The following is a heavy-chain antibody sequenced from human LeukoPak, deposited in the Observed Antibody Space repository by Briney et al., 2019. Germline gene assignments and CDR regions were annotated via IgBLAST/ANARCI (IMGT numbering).Heavy chain of an antibody. D-gene: IGHD2/OR15-2a*01. CDR1: GFTFSSCS. J-gene: IGHJ4*02. CDR2: IYSEGTT. V-gene: IGHV3-53*01. Sequence: GGSLRLSCAASGFTFSSCSMNWVRQAPGKGLEWVSVIYSEGTTHYPDSVTGRFTISRDNSKNTVYLQMNSLRVEDTAVYYCARGHGHFWGQGTLVTVSS. CDR3: ARGHGHF.